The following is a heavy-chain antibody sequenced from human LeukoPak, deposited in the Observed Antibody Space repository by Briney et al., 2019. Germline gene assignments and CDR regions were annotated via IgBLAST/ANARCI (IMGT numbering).Heavy chain of an antibody. Sequence: ASVKVSCKVSGYTLTELSMHWVRQAPGKGLEWMGGFDPEDGETIYAQKFQGRVTMTEDTSTDTAYMELSSLRSGDTAVYYCATAGSYYYYYGMDVWGQGTTVTVSS. CDR1: GYTLTELS. D-gene: IGHD6-25*01. V-gene: IGHV1-24*01. CDR3: ATAGSYYYYYGMDV. CDR2: FDPEDGET. J-gene: IGHJ6*02.